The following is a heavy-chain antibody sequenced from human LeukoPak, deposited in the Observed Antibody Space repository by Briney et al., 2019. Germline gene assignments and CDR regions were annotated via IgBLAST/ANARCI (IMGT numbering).Heavy chain of an antibody. V-gene: IGHV4-31*03. J-gene: IGHJ4*02. CDR2: ILYSGTT. CDR3: VRAGNWNYMH. CDR1: GDSISSGGYY. D-gene: IGHD1-7*01. Sequence: SQTLSLTCTVSGDSISSGGYYWSWIRQHPGKGLEWIGSILYSGTTYHNPSLRSRIAMSVDPSKNQFSLKFKSVTAADTAVYYCVRAGNWNYMHWGQGMLVTVSS.